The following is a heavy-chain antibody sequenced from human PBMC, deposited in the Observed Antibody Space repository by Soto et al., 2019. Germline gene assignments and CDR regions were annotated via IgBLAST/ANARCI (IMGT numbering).Heavy chain of an antibody. Sequence: SETLSLTCTVSGVSISSANYYWSWIRQHPGKGLEWIGYIYYSGDTYYNPSLKSRLTISLDTSKNQFSLKLNSVTAADTAVYYCAREGGDGVDYWGQGSLVTVSS. CDR1: GVSISSANYY. CDR2: IYYSGDT. D-gene: IGHD3-16*01. V-gene: IGHV4-31*03. J-gene: IGHJ4*02. CDR3: AREGGDGVDY.